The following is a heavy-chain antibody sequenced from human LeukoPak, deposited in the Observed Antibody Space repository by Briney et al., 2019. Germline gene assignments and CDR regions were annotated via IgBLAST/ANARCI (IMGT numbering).Heavy chain of an antibody. Sequence: PSETLSLTCTVSGGSISSGDYYWNWIRQHPGKGLEWIGYIYYSGSTYYNPSLKSRVTISVDTSKSQFSLKLSSVTAADTAVYYCARAPGYCRGGSCYGVYYYAMDVWGQGTTVTVSS. D-gene: IGHD2-15*01. V-gene: IGHV4-31*03. CDR2: IYYSGST. CDR3: ARAPGYCRGGSCYGVYYYAMDV. J-gene: IGHJ6*02. CDR1: GGSISSGDYY.